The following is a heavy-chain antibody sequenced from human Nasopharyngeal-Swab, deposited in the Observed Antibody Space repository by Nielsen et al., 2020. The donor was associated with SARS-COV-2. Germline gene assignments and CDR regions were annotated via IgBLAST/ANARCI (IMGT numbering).Heavy chain of an antibody. J-gene: IGHJ4*02. CDR3: AKLHHYYGESDY. Sequence: GGSLRLSCAASGFTFSSYATSWVRQAPGKGLEWVSAISGSGGSTYYADSVKGQFTISRDNSKNTLYLQMNSLRAEDTAVYYCAKLHHYYGESDYWGQGTLVTVSS. D-gene: IGHD4-17*01. V-gene: IGHV3-23*01. CDR2: ISGSGGST. CDR1: GFTFSSYA.